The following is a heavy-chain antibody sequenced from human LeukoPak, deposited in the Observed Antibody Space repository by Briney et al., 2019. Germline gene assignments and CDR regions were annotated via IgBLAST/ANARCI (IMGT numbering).Heavy chain of an antibody. CDR2: IYYSGST. V-gene: IGHV4-39*07. Sequence: SETLSLTCTVSGGSISSSSYYWGWIRQPPGKGLEWIGSIYYSGSTYYNPSLKSRVTISVDTSKNQFSLRLNSVTAADTAVYYCARAVGATAPPGYYYYYYMDVWGKGTTVTVSS. D-gene: IGHD1-26*01. J-gene: IGHJ6*03. CDR3: ARAVGATAPPGYYYYYYMDV. CDR1: GGSISSSSYY.